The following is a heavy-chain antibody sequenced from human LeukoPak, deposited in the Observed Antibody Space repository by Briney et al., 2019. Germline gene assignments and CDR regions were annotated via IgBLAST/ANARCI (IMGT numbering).Heavy chain of an antibody. V-gene: IGHV3-23*01. Sequence: GGSLRLSCAASGFSFSTNPMSWVRQAPGKGLEWVSAISPDKTYYADSVKGRLTISRDNYKNTVDLHMNSPRAEDTAIYYCVKEHVDRAFTRSFEVWGQGIVVTVSS. J-gene: IGHJ3*01. D-gene: IGHD3-3*02. CDR2: ISPDKT. CDR1: GFSFSTNP. CDR3: VKEHVDRAFTRSFEV.